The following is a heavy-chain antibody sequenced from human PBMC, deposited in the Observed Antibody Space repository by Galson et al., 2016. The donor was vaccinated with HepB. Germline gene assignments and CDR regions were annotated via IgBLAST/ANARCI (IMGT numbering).Heavy chain of an antibody. CDR3: AKGAYYGSAILYGMDV. J-gene: IGHJ6*02. CDR1: GLTFSTYA. CDR2: ISGSGGSP. D-gene: IGHD3-10*01. Sequence: SLRLSCAASGLTFSTYAMSWVRQAPGKGLEWVSGISGSGGSPYYADSVKGRFTISRDNCKNTLYLQMNSQRAEDTAVYYCAKGAYYGSAILYGMDVWGQGTTVTVSS. V-gene: IGHV3-23*01.